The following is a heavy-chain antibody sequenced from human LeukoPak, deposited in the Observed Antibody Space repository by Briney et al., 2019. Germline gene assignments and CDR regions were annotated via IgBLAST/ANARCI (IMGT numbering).Heavy chain of an antibody. CDR3: AKDYYDSSGLFDY. J-gene: IGHJ4*02. V-gene: IGHV3-74*01. CDR1: GFTFSTYW. Sequence: GGSLRLSCAASGFTFSTYWMHWVRQAPGKGLVWVSRMNNDGSIRDYADSVKGRFTISRDNAKNSLYLQMNSLRAEDTALYYCAKDYYDSSGLFDYWGQGTLVTVSS. D-gene: IGHD3-22*01. CDR2: MNNDGSIR.